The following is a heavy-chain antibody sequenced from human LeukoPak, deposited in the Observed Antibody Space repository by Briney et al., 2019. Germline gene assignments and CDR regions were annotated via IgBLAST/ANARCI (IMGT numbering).Heavy chain of an antibody. V-gene: IGHV4-59*01. D-gene: IGHD2-21*01. J-gene: IGHJ4*02. Sequence: SETLSLTCTVSGGSISSYYWSWTRQPPGKGLEWIGYIYYSGSTNYNPSLKSRVTISVDTSKNQFSLKLSSVTAADTAVYYCARDIQAYYWGQGTLVTVSS. CDR1: GGSISSYY. CDR3: ARDIQAYY. CDR2: IYYSGST.